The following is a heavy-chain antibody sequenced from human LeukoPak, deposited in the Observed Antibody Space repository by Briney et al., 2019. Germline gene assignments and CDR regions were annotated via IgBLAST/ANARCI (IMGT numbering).Heavy chain of an antibody. Sequence: RGSLRLSCVPFTFSVSIYGVAWVRQAPGKGLEWVSSLSDSGDSTFYAERVRGRFTISRDDSKNTLYLQMNSLRAEDSATYYCAKEMGGGKPFDYWGQGTLVTVSS. V-gene: IGHV3-23*01. CDR3: AKEMGGGKPFDY. J-gene: IGHJ4*02. CDR2: LSDSGDST. CDR1: TFSVSIYG. D-gene: IGHD1-26*01.